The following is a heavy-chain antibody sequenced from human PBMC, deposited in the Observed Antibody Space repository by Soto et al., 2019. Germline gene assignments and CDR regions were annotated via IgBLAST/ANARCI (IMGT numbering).Heavy chain of an antibody. CDR3: TSDLDSSRAGANDY. Sequence: EVQLVESGGGPVKPGGSLRLSCAASGFTFSNAWMNWVRQAPSKGREWVARIKHRADGGTTDYAAPVKGRFNISRDASRTTVFLPMDGLKVEDTAMYYCTSDLDSSRAGANDYWGQGTPGTVST. J-gene: IGHJ4*02. CDR1: GFTFSNAW. V-gene: IGHV3-15*07. D-gene: IGHD2-15*01. CDR2: IKHRADGGTT.